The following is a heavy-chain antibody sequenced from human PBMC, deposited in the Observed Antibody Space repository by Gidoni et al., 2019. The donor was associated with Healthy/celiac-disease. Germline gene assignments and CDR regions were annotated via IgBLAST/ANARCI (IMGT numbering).Heavy chain of an antibody. CDR1: GYTLPDLS. J-gene: IGHJ4*02. Sequence: QVQLVQSGAEVKKPGASVKVSCKVSGYTLPDLSMPWVRQAPGKGLEWMGGFDPEDGETIYAQKYQGRVTMTEDTSTDTAYMELSSLRSEDTAVYYCATDPVYSGSSGGFDYWGQGTLVTVSS. CDR3: ATDPVYSGSSGGFDY. V-gene: IGHV1-24*01. D-gene: IGHD1-26*01. CDR2: FDPEDGET.